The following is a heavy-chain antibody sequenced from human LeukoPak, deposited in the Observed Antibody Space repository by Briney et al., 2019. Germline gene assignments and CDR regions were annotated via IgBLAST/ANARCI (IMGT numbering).Heavy chain of an antibody. J-gene: IGHJ4*02. CDR3: ARHDYYDSSGYDY. Sequence: GGSLRLSCAASGCTFSSYAMSWVRQAPGKGLEWVSAISGSGGSTYYADSVKGRFTISRDNSKNTLYLQMNSLRAEDTAVYYCARHDYYDSSGYDYWGQGTLVTVSS. V-gene: IGHV3-23*01. D-gene: IGHD3-22*01. CDR1: GCTFSSYA. CDR2: ISGSGGST.